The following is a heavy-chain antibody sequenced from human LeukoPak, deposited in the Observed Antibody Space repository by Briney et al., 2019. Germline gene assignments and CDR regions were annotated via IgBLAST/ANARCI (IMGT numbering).Heavy chain of an antibody. CDR1: GFTFSRHD. Sequence: GGSLRLSCAASGFTFSRHDMSWVRQAPGKGLEWVANIKKDGSEKFYVDSVKGRFTISRDNAKNSLYLQMSSLRSDDTAVYYCARAIQFGYSSSFYYWGQGTLVTVSS. CDR2: IKKDGSEK. V-gene: IGHV3-7*03. D-gene: IGHD6-13*01. CDR3: ARAIQFGYSSSFYY. J-gene: IGHJ4*02.